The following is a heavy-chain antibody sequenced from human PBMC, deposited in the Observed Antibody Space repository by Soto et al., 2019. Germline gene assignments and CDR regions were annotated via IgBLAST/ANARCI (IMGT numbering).Heavy chain of an antibody. D-gene: IGHD1-7*01. CDR3: ARELRGFDP. CDR2: MNPNGGNT. CDR1: GYTFTSYD. Sequence: QVQLVQSGAEVKKPGASVKVSCKASGYTFTSYDINWVRQATGQGLESMGWMNPNGGNTGYAQKLPGRGTMTRNTSISTAYMELSSLRSEDTAVYYSARELRGFDPWGQGTLVTVSS. V-gene: IGHV1-8*01. J-gene: IGHJ5*02.